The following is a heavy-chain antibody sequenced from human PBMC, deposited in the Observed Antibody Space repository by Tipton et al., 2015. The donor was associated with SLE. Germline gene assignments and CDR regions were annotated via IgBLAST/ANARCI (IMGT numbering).Heavy chain of an antibody. D-gene: IGHD6-19*01. CDR1: GGSISSYY. J-gene: IGHJ4*02. Sequence: TLSLTCTVSGGSISSYYWSWIRQPAGKGLEWIGRIYTSGSTNYNPSLKSRVTMSVDTSKNQFSLRLSSVTAADTAVYYCASHDSGWYLGFDYWGQGTLVTVSS. CDR2: IYTSGST. V-gene: IGHV4-4*07. CDR3: ASHDSGWYLGFDY.